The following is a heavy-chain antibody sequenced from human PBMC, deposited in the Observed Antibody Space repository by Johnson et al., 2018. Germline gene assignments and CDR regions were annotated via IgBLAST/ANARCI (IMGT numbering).Heavy chain of an antibody. J-gene: IGHJ1*01. V-gene: IGHV3-74*02. D-gene: IGHD1-26*01. CDR1: GFMFSSYW. Sequence: VQLVQSGGGLVQPGRSLRLSCAASGFMFSSYWMHWVRQAPGKGLVWVSRINSDGSSTSYADSVKGRFTISRDNAKNTLYLQMNSLRAEDTAVYYCVGGVGWILQHWGQGTLVSVSS. CDR3: VGGVGWILQH. CDR2: INSDGSST.